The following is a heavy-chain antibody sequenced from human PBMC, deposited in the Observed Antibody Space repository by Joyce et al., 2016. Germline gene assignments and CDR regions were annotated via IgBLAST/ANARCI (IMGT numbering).Heavy chain of an antibody. CDR1: GFTVSNNY. CDR2: IYSGGDT. CDR3: ARVPGFH. Sequence: EVQLVESGGGLIQPVGSLRLSCAASGFTVSNNYMTWVRQAPGKGLEWVSFIYSGGDTYYADSVKGRFTISRDKNTLYLQMNSLRVEDTAVYYCARVPGFHWGQGTLVTVSP. J-gene: IGHJ4*02. V-gene: IGHV3-53*01.